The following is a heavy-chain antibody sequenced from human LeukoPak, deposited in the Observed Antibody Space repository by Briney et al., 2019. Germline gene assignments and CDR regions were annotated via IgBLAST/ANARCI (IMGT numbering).Heavy chain of an antibody. CDR1: GFTFSSYW. CDR2: IKQDGSEK. Sequence: PGGSLRLSCAASGFTFSSYWMSWVRQAPGKGLEWVANIKQDGSEKYYVDSVKGRFTISRDNAKNSLYLQMNSLRAEDTAAYYCARDLGSGWGYYFDYWGQGTLVTVSS. D-gene: IGHD6-19*01. J-gene: IGHJ4*02. V-gene: IGHV3-7*01. CDR3: ARDLGSGWGYYFDY.